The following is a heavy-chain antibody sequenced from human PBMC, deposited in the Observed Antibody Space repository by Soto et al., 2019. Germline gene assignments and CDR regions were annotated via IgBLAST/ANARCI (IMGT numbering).Heavy chain of an antibody. D-gene: IGHD6-25*01. CDR2: VYPEDSYT. CDR1: GNTFTPHS. V-gene: IGHV5-51*01. J-gene: IGHJ5*02. CDR3: VRAWMAAAPHNWLDP. Sequence: GQSLNSSYKASGNTFTPHSIGWVRQKCGKGLEWMGIVYPEDSYTRYDPSFQGQVTISADKSITAAYPQSSSLKASDTAIYYCVRAWMAAAPHNWLDPWGQGSLGTVSS.